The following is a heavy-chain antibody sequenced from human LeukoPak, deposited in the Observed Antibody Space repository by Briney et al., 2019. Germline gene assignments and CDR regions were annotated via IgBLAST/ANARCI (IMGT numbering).Heavy chain of an antibody. CDR2: IIPILGIA. CDR3: ARESEYYYYGMDV. J-gene: IGHJ6*02. Sequence: ASVKVSCKASGGTFSSYAISWVRQAPGQGLEWMGRIIPILGIANYAQKFQGRVTITADKSTSTAYMELSSLRSEDTAVYYCARESEYYYYGMDVWGQGTTVTVSS. V-gene: IGHV1-69*04. CDR1: GGTFSSYA.